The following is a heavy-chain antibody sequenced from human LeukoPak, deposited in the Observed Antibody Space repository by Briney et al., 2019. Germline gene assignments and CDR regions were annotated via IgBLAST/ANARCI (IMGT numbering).Heavy chain of an antibody. J-gene: IGHJ4*02. CDR1: GGSFSGYY. CDR2: INHSGST. D-gene: IGHD3-22*01. Sequence: SETLSLTCAVYGGSFSGYYWSWIRQPPGKGLEWIGEINHSGSTNYNPSLKSRVTTSVDTSKNQFSLKLSSVTAADTAVYYCARGTYYYDSSGYLPHFDYWGQGTLVTVSS. V-gene: IGHV4-34*01. CDR3: ARGTYYYDSSGYLPHFDY.